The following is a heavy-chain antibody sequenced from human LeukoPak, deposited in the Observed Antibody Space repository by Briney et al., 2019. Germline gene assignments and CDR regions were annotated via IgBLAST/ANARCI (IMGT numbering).Heavy chain of an antibody. D-gene: IGHD3-22*01. V-gene: IGHV4-61*02. CDR1: GGSISSGSYY. Sequence: PSETLSLTCTVSGGSISSGSYYWSWIRQPAGKGLEWIGRIYTSGSTNYNPSLKSRVTISVDTSKNQFSLKLSSVTAADTAVYYCARTIRNPHTYYYDSSGYYYWYFDLWGRGTLVTVSS. CDR3: ARTIRNPHTYYYDSSGYYYWYFDL. CDR2: IYTSGST. J-gene: IGHJ2*01.